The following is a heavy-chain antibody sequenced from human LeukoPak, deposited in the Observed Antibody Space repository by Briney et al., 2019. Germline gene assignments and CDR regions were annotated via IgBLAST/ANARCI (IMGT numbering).Heavy chain of an antibody. CDR2: ISGSGGST. V-gene: IGHV3-23*01. CDR1: GFTFSSYA. D-gene: IGHD2-21*02. J-gene: IGHJ4*02. Sequence: GGSLRLSCAASGFTFSSYAMSWVRQAPGKGLEWVSAISGSGGSTYYADSVKGRFTISRDNAKNTLYLQMNSLRAEDTAVYYCVRVDCGGDCYSPITHTGYFDYWGQGTLVTVSS. CDR3: VRVDCGGDCYSPITHTGYFDY.